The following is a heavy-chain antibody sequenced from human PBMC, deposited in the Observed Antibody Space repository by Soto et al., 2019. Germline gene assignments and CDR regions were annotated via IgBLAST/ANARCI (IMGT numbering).Heavy chain of an antibody. CDR2: MYPGDSDT. D-gene: IGHD2-21*01. CDR1: GYSFTSHW. J-gene: IGHJ3*02. CDR3: EWGIVVGNVKNAFDI. Sequence: PGESLKISCKGSGYSFTSHWIGWVRQMPGKGLEWMGIMYPGDSDTRYSPSFQGQVTISVDKSISAAYLHWSRLKAPDTAKYYCEWGIVVGNVKNAFDIWGQGTMVTVSS. V-gene: IGHV5-51*01.